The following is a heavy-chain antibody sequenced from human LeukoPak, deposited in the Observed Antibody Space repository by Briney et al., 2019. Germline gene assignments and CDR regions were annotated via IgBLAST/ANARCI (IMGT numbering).Heavy chain of an antibody. CDR2: ISYDGSNK. CDR3: AKVSMIVVVGAFDI. V-gene: IGHV3-30-3*01. J-gene: IGHJ3*02. D-gene: IGHD3-22*01. Sequence: GGSLRLSCAASGFTFSSYAMHWVRQAPGKGLEWVAVISYDGSNKYYADSVKGRFTISRDNSKNTLYLQMNSLRAEDTAVYYCAKVSMIVVVGAFDIWGQGTMVTVSS. CDR1: GFTFSSYA.